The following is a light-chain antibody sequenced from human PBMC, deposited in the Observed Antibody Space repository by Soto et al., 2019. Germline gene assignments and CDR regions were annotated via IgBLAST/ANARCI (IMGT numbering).Light chain of an antibody. J-gene: IGKJ4*01. Sequence: DIQMTQSPSTLSGSVGDIVTITFRASQTIISWLAFYQQKPGKVPQLLIYEASILQSGVPSRFSGSGSGTDFTLTISSLQAEDFATYYCQQTRSYPSTFGGGTKVDIK. CDR3: QQTRSYPST. CDR1: QTIISW. CDR2: EAS. V-gene: IGKV1-5*01.